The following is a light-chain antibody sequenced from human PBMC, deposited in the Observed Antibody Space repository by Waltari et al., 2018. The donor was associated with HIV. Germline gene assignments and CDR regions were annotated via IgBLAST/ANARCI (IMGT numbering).Light chain of an antibody. CDR2: EVS. CDR3: FSYAGNNYLL. V-gene: IGLV2-8*01. J-gene: IGLJ2*01. CDR1: RSDIGLYNF. Sequence: QSALPQPPPASGSPGQSVTISCAGTRSDIGLYNFVSWYQHHPGKAPKLMISEVSRRPSGVPDRFSGSKSGNTASLTVSGLQAEDEAAYYCFSYAGNNYLLFGGGTKLTVL.